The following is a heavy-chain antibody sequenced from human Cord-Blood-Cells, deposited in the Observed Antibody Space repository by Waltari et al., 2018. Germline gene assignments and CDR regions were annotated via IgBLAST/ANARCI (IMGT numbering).Heavy chain of an antibody. D-gene: IGHD5-12*01. CDR1: GGPFSGCY. CDR3: ARISVDIVATNDY. J-gene: IGHJ4*02. V-gene: IGHV4-34*01. CDR2: INHSGST. Sequence: QVQLQQWGAGLLKPSEPLSPTCAVSGGPFSGCYWSWFRQPPGKGLEWIGEINHSGSTNYNPSLKSRVTISVDTSKNQFSLKLSSVTAADTAVYYCARISVDIVATNDYWGQGTLVTVSS.